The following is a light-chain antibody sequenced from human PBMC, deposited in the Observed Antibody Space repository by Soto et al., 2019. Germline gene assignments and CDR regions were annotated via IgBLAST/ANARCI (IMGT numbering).Light chain of an antibody. V-gene: IGLV2-11*01. Sequence: QSALTQPRSVSGSPGQSVTISCTGTSSDVGGYNYVSWYQQHPGKAPKLMIYDVSKRPSGVPDRFSGSKSGNTASLTISGLQAEDEADYYFGSYAGSYTRVFGGGTQLTVL. CDR1: SSDVGGYNY. CDR2: DVS. CDR3: GSYAGSYTRV. J-gene: IGLJ2*01.